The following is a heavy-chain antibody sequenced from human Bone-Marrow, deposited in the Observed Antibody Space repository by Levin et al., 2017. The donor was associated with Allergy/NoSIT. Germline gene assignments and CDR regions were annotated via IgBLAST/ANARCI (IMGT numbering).Heavy chain of an antibody. D-gene: IGHD4-17*01. CDR2: IRSKANSYAT. J-gene: IGHJ6*02. CDR3: TRLDPFYGDYVDYYYYGMDV. V-gene: IGHV3-73*01. CDR1: GFTFSGSA. Sequence: LSLTCAASGFTFSGSAMHWVRQASGKGLEWVGRIRSKANSYATAYAASVKGRFTISRDDSKNTAYLQMNSLKTEDTAVYYCTRLDPFYGDYVDYYYYGMDVWGQGTTVTVSS.